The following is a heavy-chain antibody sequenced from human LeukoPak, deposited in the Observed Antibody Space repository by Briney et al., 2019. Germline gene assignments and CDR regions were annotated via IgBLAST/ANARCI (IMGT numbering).Heavy chain of an antibody. D-gene: IGHD3-22*01. CDR2: VSGSDGIT. J-gene: IGHJ3*02. CDR3: AKYYYDSSGHHGAFDI. CDR1: GFASSNYA. V-gene: IGHV3-23*01. Sequence: GGSLRLSCAASGFASSNYAMSWVRQAPGKGLEWISPVSGSDGITHYADSVKGGFTISTDNSRNTLSLQMSSLRAEDTAVYYCAKYYYDSSGHHGAFDIGGQGTMVTVS.